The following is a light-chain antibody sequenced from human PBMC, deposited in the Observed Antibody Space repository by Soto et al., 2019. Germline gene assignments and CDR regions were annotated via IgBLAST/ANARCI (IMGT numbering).Light chain of an antibody. Sequence: QSALTQPASVSGSPGQSIAISCTGTSNDVGGYNYVSWYQQEPGKAPKLLIYDVSTRPSGVSSRFSGSKSGNTASLTISGHQNEDEADYYCTSYTRISTVVFGGGTKLPVL. J-gene: IGLJ3*02. V-gene: IGLV2-14*01. CDR2: DVS. CDR3: TSYTRISTVV. CDR1: SNDVGGYNY.